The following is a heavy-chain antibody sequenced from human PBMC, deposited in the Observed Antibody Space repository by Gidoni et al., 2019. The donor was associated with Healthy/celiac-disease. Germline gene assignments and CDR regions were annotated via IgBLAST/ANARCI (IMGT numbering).Heavy chain of an antibody. CDR3: ARARSGYDSSGYYYAY. D-gene: IGHD3-22*01. CDR2: INPSGGST. J-gene: IGHJ4*02. Sequence: QVQLVQSGAEVKKPGALVKVSCKASGYTFTSYYMPWVRQAPGQGLEWMGIINPSGGSTSYAQKFQGRVTMTRDTSTSTVYMELSSLRSEDTAVYYCARARSGYDSSGYYYAYWGQGTLVTVSS. V-gene: IGHV1-46*03. CDR1: GYTFTSYY.